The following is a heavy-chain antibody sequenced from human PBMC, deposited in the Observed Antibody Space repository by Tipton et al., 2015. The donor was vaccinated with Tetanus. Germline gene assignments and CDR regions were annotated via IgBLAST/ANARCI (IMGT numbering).Heavy chain of an antibody. Sequence: LRLSCTVSGGSVSRSSHYWTWIRQPPGKELEWVGYVYHSGSTNYHPSLKSRVTISVDTSKTQFSLNLRSVITADTAVYYCARANNDYPKKGPFDYWGQGILVTVSS. CDR3: ARANNDYPKKGPFDY. V-gene: IGHV4-61*01. CDR2: VYHSGST. J-gene: IGHJ4*02. CDR1: GGSVSRSSHY. D-gene: IGHD5-12*01.